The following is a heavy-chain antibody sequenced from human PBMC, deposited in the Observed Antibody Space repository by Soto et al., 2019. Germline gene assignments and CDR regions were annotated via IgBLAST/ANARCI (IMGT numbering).Heavy chain of an antibody. Sequence: EVQLVESGGGLVKPGGSLRLSCAASGFTFSSYSMNWVRQTPGKGLEWVSSISSSSSYLYYADSVKGRFTISRDNAKNSLYLQMNSLRAEDTAVYYCARGVEENDYWGQGTLVTVSS. CDR3: ARGVEENDY. V-gene: IGHV3-21*01. CDR2: ISSSSSYL. CDR1: GFTFSSYS. J-gene: IGHJ4*02.